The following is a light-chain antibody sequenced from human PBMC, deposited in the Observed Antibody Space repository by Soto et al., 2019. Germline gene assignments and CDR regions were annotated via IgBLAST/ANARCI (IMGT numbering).Light chain of an antibody. V-gene: IGLV2-14*01. CDR3: SSYTTSSTLVV. J-gene: IGLJ2*01. CDR1: SSDVGGYNY. CDR2: EVS. Sequence: QSVLTQPASVSGSPGQSITISCTGTSSDVGGYNYVSWYQQLPGKAPKLMIYEVSHRPSGVSDRFSGSKSGNTASLTISGLQAEDEADYYCSSYTTSSTLVVFGGGTKLTVL.